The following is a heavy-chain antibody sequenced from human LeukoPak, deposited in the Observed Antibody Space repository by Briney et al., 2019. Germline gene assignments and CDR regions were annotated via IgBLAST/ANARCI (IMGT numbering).Heavy chain of an antibody. D-gene: IGHD6-13*01. CDR1: GGSISSGGYS. CDR3: ARSRIAAAGDDAFDI. V-gene: IGHV4-30-2*01. J-gene: IGHJ3*02. CDR2: VYHSGST. Sequence: SETLSLTCAVSGGSISSGGYSWSWVRQPPGKGLEWIGYVYHSGSTYYNPSLKSRVTISVDRSKNQFSLKLSSVTAADTAVYYCARSRIAAAGDDAFDIWGQGTMVTVSS.